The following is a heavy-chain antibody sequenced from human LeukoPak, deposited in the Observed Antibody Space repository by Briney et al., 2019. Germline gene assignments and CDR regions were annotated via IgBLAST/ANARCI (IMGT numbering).Heavy chain of an antibody. CDR3: AREESGGYFDY. CDR1: GYTFTNYY. D-gene: IGHD2-8*02. Sequence: GASVKVSCKASGYTFTNYYMHWVRQAPGQGLEWMGLSNPTGSSTNYAQKFRGRVTMTRDTSTTTVYMELSSLRSEDTAVYYCAREESGGYFDYWGQRTLVTVSS. V-gene: IGHV1-46*01. CDR2: SNPTGSST. J-gene: IGHJ4*02.